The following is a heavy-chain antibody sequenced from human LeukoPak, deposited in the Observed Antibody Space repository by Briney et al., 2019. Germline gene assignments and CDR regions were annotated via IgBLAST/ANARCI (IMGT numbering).Heavy chain of an antibody. CDR1: GFTFSGYG. CDR3: GRDGSGYSSGWYYFDY. V-gene: IGHV3-30*03. J-gene: IGHJ4*02. D-gene: IGHD6-19*01. Sequence: GGSLRLSCAASGFTFSGYGMHWVRQAPGKGLEWVTGIAFDGSRKHYADSVKGRFTISRDNSKNTLYLQMNSLRAEDTAVYYCGRDGSGYSSGWYYFDYWGQETLVTVSS. CDR2: IAFDGSRK.